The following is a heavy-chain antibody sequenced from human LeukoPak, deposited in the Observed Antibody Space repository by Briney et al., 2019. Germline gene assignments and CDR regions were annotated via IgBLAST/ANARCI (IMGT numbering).Heavy chain of an antibody. CDR1: GGSISSSSYY. D-gene: IGHD6-13*01. CDR2: IYYSGGN. Sequence: SETLSLTCTVSGGSISSSSYYWGWVRQPPGKWLEWLGSIYYSGGNYYNPSLKSGFTTSVTTAKNQCYLKLSSVTAADTAVYYCARHDGSSSSFDYWGQGTLVTVSS. J-gene: IGHJ4*02. CDR3: ARHDGSSSSFDY. V-gene: IGHV4-39*01.